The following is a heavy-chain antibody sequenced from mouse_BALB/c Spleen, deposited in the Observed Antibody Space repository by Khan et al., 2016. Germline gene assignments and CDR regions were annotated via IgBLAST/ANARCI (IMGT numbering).Heavy chain of an antibody. J-gene: IGHJ3*01. D-gene: IGHD2-2*01. CDR2: INPGSGGT. CDR1: GYAFTNYL. Sequence: QVQLQQSGAELVRPGTSVKVSCKASGYAFTNYLIEWVKQRPGQGLEWIGVINPGSGGTNYNEKFKGKATLTADKSSSTAYMQLSSLTSDDSAVFFCARSDGYVVGYAYWGQGTLVTVSA. CDR3: ARSDGYVVGYAY. V-gene: IGHV1-54*01.